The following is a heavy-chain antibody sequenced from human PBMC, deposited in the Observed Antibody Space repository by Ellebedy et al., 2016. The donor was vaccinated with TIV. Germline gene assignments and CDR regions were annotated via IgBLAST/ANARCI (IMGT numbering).Heavy chain of an antibody. Sequence: GGSLRLSXAASGFTFSSYAMHWVRQAPGKGLEWVAVISYDGSNKYYADSVKGRFTISRDNSKNTLYLQMNSLRAEDTAVYYCAREGILGAFDPWGQGTLVTVSS. CDR2: ISYDGSNK. CDR3: AREGILGAFDP. D-gene: IGHD1-26*01. J-gene: IGHJ5*02. CDR1: GFTFSSYA. V-gene: IGHV3-30*04.